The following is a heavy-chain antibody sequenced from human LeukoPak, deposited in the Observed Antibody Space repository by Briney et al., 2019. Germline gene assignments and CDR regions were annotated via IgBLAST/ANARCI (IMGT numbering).Heavy chain of an antibody. Sequence: SETLSLTCTVSGGSISSGSYYWSWIRQPAGKGLEWIGRIYTSGSTNYNPSLKSRVTISVDTSKNQFSLKLSSVTAADTAVYYCARGPRDCSSTTCYDEYFDSWGQGTLVTVSS. V-gene: IGHV4-61*02. CDR3: ARGPRDCSSTTCYDEYFDS. CDR2: IYTSGST. J-gene: IGHJ4*02. CDR1: GGSISSGSYY. D-gene: IGHD2-2*01.